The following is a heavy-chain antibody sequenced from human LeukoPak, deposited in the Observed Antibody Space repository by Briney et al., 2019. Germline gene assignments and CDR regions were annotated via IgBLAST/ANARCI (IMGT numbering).Heavy chain of an antibody. J-gene: IGHJ4*02. Sequence: SETLSLTCAVYGGSFSGYYWSWIRQPPGKGLEWIGEINHSGSTNYNPSLKSRVTISVDTSKNQFSLKLSSVTAADTAVYYCARLKGYSSGWYPSYYFDYWGQGTLVTVSS. CDR2: INHSGST. CDR3: ARLKGYSSGWYPSYYFDY. V-gene: IGHV4-34*01. CDR1: GGSFSGYY. D-gene: IGHD6-19*01.